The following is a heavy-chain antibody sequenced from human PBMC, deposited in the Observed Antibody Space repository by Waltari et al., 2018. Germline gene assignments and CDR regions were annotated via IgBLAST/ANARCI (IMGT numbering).Heavy chain of an antibody. CDR1: GGTFSSYA. V-gene: IGHV1-69*08. Sequence: QVQLVQSGAEVKKPGSSVKVSCKASGGTFSSYAISWVRQAPGQGLEWMGRIIPIFVTANYAQKFQGRVTITADKSTSTAYMELSSLRSEDTAVYYWAGGPHSGYDESPPNRPFDYWGQGTLVTVSS. CDR2: IIPIFVTA. J-gene: IGHJ4*02. CDR3: AGGPHSGYDESPPNRPFDY. D-gene: IGHD5-12*01.